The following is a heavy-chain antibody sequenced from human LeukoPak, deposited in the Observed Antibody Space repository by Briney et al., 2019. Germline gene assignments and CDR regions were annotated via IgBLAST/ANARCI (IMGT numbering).Heavy chain of an antibody. J-gene: IGHJ6*02. D-gene: IGHD1-26*01. CDR3: ATWAYYHNLDV. CDR1: GFTIGPYA. V-gene: IGHV3-43*02. Sequence: GGSLRLSCAASGFTIGPYAMYWVRQGPGRGLEWVSVIKADGGGTFYADSVRGRFTTSRDNSKNSLYLQMNSLTSEDTALYYCATWAYYHNLDVWGQGTTVIVSS. CDR2: IKADGGGT.